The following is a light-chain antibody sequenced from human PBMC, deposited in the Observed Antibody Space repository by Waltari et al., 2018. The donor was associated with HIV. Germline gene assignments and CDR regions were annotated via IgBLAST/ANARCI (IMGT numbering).Light chain of an antibody. V-gene: IGLV2-18*02. CDR1: TSDIGTSDR. CDR2: CVN. Sequence: QSALTQPLAVSGSPGQSVTLSCTGNTSDIGTSDRVCWYNQTPGTAPILIINCVNSRPAGAPDRLDGSKSGNTSSLTISVLQAADGVDYYCSSYTTTTARVCGTVTKVTVL. CDR3: SSYTTTTARV. J-gene: IGLJ1*01.